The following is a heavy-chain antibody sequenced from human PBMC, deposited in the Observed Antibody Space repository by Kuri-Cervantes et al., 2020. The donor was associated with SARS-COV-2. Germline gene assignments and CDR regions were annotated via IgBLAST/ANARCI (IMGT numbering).Heavy chain of an antibody. V-gene: IGHV1-18*01. CDR3: ARDTALITIFGVVIRGGMFDL. Sequence: ASVKVSCKASGYTFTSYGISWVRQAPGQGLEWMGGIIPIFGTANYAQKLQGRVTMTTDTSTSTAYMELRSLRSDDTAVYYCARDTALITIFGVVIRGGMFDLWGRGTLVTVSS. CDR1: GYTFTSYG. D-gene: IGHD3-3*01. CDR2: IIPIFGTA. J-gene: IGHJ2*01.